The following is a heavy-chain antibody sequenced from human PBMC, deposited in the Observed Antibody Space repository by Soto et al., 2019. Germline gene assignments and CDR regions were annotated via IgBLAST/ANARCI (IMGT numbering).Heavy chain of an antibody. Sequence: VASVKVSCKASGYTFTGYYMHWVRQAPGQGLEWMGWINPDRGGTNYAQKFQGWVTMTRDTSISTAYMELSRLRSDDTAVYYCARTPLGPHYYDSREDAFDIWGQGTMVTVSS. CDR2: INPDRGGT. V-gene: IGHV1-2*04. J-gene: IGHJ3*02. CDR3: ARTPLGPHYYDSREDAFDI. D-gene: IGHD3-22*01. CDR1: GYTFTGYY.